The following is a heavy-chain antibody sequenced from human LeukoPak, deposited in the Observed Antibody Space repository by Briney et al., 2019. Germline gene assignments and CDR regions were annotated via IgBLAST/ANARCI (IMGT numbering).Heavy chain of an antibody. CDR2: ISVNNGGT. CDR1: GYTFTTYS. V-gene: IGHV1-18*01. CDR3: ATATQPRGYFLH. Sequence: GASVKVSCKASGYTFTTYSLAWVRQAPGQSLEWMGGISVNNGGTNYAQSFQDRVTLTRDTSTNTAYLELSSLRSDDTAIIYCATATQPRGYFLHWGQGTLVTVSS. J-gene: IGHJ1*01. D-gene: IGHD2-2*01.